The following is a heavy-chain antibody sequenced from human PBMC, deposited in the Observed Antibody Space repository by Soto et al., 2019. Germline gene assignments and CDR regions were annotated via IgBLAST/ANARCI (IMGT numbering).Heavy chain of an antibody. V-gene: IGHV3-23*01. CDR1: VFTFSSSA. Sequence: PVGSLRLSCASSVFTFSSSAISCVRDAPGKGLEWVSAVSANGQGIYYADSVRGRFTISRDNSKNTVFLHMDSLSAEDTAVYYCAKDRHYNRDYFKYWGQGTLVNVSS. CDR3: AKDRHYNRDYFKY. CDR2: VSANGQGI. D-gene: IGHD1-20*01. J-gene: IGHJ4*02.